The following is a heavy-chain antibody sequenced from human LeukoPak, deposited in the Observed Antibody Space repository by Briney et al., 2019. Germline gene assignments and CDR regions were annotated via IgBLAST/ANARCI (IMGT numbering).Heavy chain of an antibody. D-gene: IGHD3-9*01. Sequence: GGSLRLSCAASGFIFSTYSMTWVRQAPGKGLEWVSTISSGSDYIYYADSMRGRFTISRGNAENSLYLHMTRLRAEDTAVYYCAREQTYDNLGTYYNVLDYWGQGALVTVSS. CDR2: ISSGSDYI. J-gene: IGHJ4*02. CDR1: GFIFSTYS. CDR3: AREQTYDNLGTYYNVLDY. V-gene: IGHV3-21*01.